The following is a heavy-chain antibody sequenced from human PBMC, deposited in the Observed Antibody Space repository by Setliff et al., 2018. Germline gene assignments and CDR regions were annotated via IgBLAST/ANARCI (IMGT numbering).Heavy chain of an antibody. V-gene: IGHV3-48*01. Sequence: PGGSLRLSCAASGFTFSSYSMNWVRQAPGKGLEWVSYISSSSSTIYYADSVKGRFTISRDNAKNSLYLQMNSLRAEDTAVYYCTTDPSPTFGGVIGAAFDIWGQGTMVTVSS. J-gene: IGHJ3*02. CDR2: ISSSSSTI. CDR3: TTDPSPTFGGVIGAAFDI. CDR1: GFTFSSYS. D-gene: IGHD3-16*01.